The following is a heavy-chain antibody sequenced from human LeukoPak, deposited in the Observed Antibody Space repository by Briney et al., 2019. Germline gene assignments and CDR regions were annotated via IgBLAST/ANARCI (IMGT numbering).Heavy chain of an antibody. CDR2: IYHSGST. Sequence: GSLRLSCAASGFTFSSYSMNWVRQPPGKGLEWIGEIYHSGSTNYNPYLKSRVTISVDKSKNQFSLKLSSVTAADTAVYYCASLPTGVYYDSSGYLFDYWGQGTLVTVSS. CDR3: ASLPTGVYYDSSGYLFDY. J-gene: IGHJ4*02. CDR1: GFTFSSYSM. D-gene: IGHD3-22*01. V-gene: IGHV4-4*02.